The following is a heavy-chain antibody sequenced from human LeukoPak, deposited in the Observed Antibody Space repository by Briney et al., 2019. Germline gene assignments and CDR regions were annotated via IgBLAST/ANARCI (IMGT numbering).Heavy chain of an antibody. CDR2: ISSRGNVM. CDR1: GISFDDYH. Sequence: PGGSLRLSCAASGISFDDYHMNWIRQSPGKGLEWISYISSRGNVMYYADSVQGRFTISRDTTKNSWCLQMNSLRVEDTAVYYCSGRGAGPYYFEFWGQGTLVTVSS. J-gene: IGHJ4*02. D-gene: IGHD1-26*01. CDR3: SGRGAGPYYFEF. V-gene: IGHV3-11*01.